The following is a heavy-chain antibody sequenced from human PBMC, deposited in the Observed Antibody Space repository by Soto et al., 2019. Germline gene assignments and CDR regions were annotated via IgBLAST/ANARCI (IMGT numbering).Heavy chain of an antibody. CDR2: IDGSGGDR. J-gene: IGHJ4*02. Sequence: EVQLLESGGDLVQPGGSLRLSCAASGFTFSSYAMGWVRQAPGTGLELVAGIDGSGGDRSLADAVKGRFTISRDNSKNTMYLQMDRLRVEDTARYFCAKEIITGAYVETSAFDFWGQGTLVTVSS. CDR1: GFTFSSYA. D-gene: IGHD1-20*01. V-gene: IGHV3-23*01. CDR3: AKEIITGAYVETSAFDF.